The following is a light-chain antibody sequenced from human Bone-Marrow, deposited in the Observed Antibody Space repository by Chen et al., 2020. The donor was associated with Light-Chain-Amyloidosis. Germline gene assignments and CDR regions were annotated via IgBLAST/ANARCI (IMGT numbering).Light chain of an antibody. CDR3: QVWDRSSDRPV. CDR2: DDS. J-gene: IGLJ3*02. Sequence: SYVLTQPSSVSVAPGQTATIACGGNNSGTTIVHWYQQTTGQAPLLVVYDDSDRPSGIPARVSGANSGNTATLTISRVEAGDEADYYCQVWDRSSDRPVFGGGTKLTVL. CDR1: NSGTTI. V-gene: IGLV3-21*02.